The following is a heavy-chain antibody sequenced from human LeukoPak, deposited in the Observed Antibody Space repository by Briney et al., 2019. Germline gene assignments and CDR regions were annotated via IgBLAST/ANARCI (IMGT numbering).Heavy chain of an antibody. CDR3: ARAPDSSGYPDY. J-gene: IGHJ4*02. CDR1: GYTFTSYA. CDR2: INAGNGNT. D-gene: IGHD3-22*01. Sequence: ASVKVSCKASGYTFTSYAMHWVRQAPGQRLEWMGWINAGNGNTKYSQKFQGRVTITRDTSASTAYMELSSLRSEDTAVYYCARAPDSSGYPDYWGQGTLVTVSS. V-gene: IGHV1-3*01.